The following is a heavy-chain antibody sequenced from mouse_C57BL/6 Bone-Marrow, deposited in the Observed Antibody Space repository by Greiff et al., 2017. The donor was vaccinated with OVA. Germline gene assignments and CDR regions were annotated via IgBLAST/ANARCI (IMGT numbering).Heavy chain of an antibody. V-gene: IGHV5-12*01. CDR2: ISNGGGST. CDR3: ARPHWYFDV. J-gene: IGHJ1*03. Sequence: EVKLMESGGGLVQPGGSLKLSCAASGFTFSDYYMYWVRQTPEKRLEWVAYISNGGGSTYYPDTVKGRFTISRDNPKNTLYLQMSRLKSEDTAMYYCARPHWYFDVWGTGTTVTVSS. CDR1: GFTFSDYY.